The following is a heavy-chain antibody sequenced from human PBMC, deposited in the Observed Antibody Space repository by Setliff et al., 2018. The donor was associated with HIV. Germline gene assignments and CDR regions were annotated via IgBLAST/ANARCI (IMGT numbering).Heavy chain of an antibody. Sequence: GASVKVSCKASGYTFTSYYMHWVRQAPGQGLEWMGIINPSGGSTSYAQKFQGRVTMTRNTSISTAYMELSSLRSEDTAVYYCARGRRPITMIVVVTLDPWGQGTLVTVSS. CDR1: GYTFTSYY. V-gene: IGHV1-46*01. J-gene: IGHJ5*02. CDR3: ARGRRPITMIVVVTLDP. CDR2: INPSGGST. D-gene: IGHD3-22*01.